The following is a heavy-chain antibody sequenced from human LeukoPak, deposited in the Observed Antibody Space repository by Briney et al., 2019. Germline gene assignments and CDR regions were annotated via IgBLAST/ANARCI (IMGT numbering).Heavy chain of an antibody. Sequence: SETLSLTCSVFGGSISSYYWSWFRQPPGEGLVGIGDIYSSGSTNYNPSLKSRVTISVDTSKNQFSLKLSSVTAADTAVYYCARSPRYYDFWSGYYYYYYYYMDVWGKGTTVTVSS. D-gene: IGHD3-3*01. CDR2: IYSSGST. CDR3: ARSPRYYDFWSGYYYYYYYYMDV. CDR1: GGSISSYY. J-gene: IGHJ6*03. V-gene: IGHV4-4*09.